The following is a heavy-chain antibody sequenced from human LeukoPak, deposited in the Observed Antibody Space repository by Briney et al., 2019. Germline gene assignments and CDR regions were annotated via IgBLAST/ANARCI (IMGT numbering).Heavy chain of an antibody. CDR3: ARGPSSIAASWFDP. J-gene: IGHJ5*02. D-gene: IGHD6-6*01. V-gene: IGHV4-34*01. Sequence: SETLSLTCAVSGGSFSGYYWSWIRQPPGKGLEWIGEINHSGSNKYNASLKRRFTISVDTTKNQFSLKLSSVTAADTAVYYCARGPSSIAASWFDPWGQGTLVTVSS. CDR2: INHSGSN. CDR1: GGSFSGYY.